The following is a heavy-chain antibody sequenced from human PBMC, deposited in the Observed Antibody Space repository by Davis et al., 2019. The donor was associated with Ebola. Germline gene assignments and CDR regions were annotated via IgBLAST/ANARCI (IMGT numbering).Heavy chain of an antibody. CDR1: GNSFTSHW. D-gene: IGHD4-17*01. CDR2: IYTGDSDT. J-gene: IGHJ4*02. V-gene: IGHV5-51*01. CDR3: ARHRPYGDYAIDY. Sequence: GESLKISCKDSGNSFTSHWIGWMRQMPGKGLEWMGIIYTGDSDTRYNPSFRGRVTISADKSIKTAFLQWSSLRASDTAMYYCARHRPYGDYAIDYWGQGTLVTVSS.